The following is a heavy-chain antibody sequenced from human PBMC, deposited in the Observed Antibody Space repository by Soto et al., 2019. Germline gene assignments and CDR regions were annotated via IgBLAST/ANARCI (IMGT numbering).Heavy chain of an antibody. CDR2: IIPIFGTA. CDR1: GGTFSSYS. V-gene: IGHV1-69*01. J-gene: IGHJ4*02. D-gene: IGHD1-26*01. CDR3: ARDGGSHSGGIDY. Sequence: QVQMVQSGAEVKKPGSSVKVSCKASGGTFSSYSINWVRQAPGQGLEWMGAIIPIFGTANYAQKFQGRVTITADESTSTAYRELSSLSSEDTAVYYCARDGGSHSGGIDYWGQGTLVTVAS.